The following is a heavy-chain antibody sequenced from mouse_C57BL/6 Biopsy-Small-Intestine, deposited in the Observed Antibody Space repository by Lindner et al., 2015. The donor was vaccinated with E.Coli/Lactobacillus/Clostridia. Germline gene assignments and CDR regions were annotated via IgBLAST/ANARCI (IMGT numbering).Heavy chain of an antibody. CDR2: IYPRSGNT. D-gene: IGHD1-1*01. V-gene: IGHV1-81*01. CDR3: ADYYGSSYPLFAY. CDR1: GYTFTSYG. J-gene: IGHJ3*01. Sequence: VQLQESGAELARPGASVKLSCKASGYTFTSYGISWVKQRTGQGLEWIGEIYPRSGNTYYNEKFKGKATLTADKSSSTAYMELRSLTSEDSAVYFCADYYGSSYPLFAYWGQGTLVTVSA.